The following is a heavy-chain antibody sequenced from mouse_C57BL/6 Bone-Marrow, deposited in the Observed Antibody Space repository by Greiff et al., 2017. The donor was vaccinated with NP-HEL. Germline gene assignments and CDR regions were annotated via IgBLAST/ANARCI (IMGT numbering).Heavy chain of an antibody. J-gene: IGHJ4*01. Sequence: EAGGGLVQPKGSLKLSCAASGFTFNTFALHWVRQAPGKCLEWVARIRSNSSNYASYYADSVKDRFTILRDDSQSMHYLQMNNLKTEDTARYYYVRPYYGRDAMDYWGQGTSVTVSS. CDR3: VRPYYGRDAMDY. CDR2: IRSNSSNYAS. V-gene: IGHV10-3*01. CDR1: GFTFNTFA. D-gene: IGHD1-1*01.